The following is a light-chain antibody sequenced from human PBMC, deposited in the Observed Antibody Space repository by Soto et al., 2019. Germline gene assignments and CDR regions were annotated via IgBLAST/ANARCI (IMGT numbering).Light chain of an antibody. CDR3: QQYDNLPRYT. J-gene: IGKJ2*01. CDR2: DAS. CDR1: QSINNW. V-gene: IGKV1-5*01. Sequence: DVQMTQSPSSLSASVGDRVTITCRASQSINNWLAWYQQKPGKAPKFLIYDASTLETGVPSRFSGSASGTEFTLTISGLQPEDVASYYCQQYDNLPRYTFGQGTRLEI.